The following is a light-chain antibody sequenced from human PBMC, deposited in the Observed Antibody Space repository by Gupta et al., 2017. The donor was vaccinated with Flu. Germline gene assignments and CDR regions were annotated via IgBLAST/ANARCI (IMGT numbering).Light chain of an antibody. CDR2: DAS. CDR3: LQRSSWPRFA. V-gene: IGKV3-11*01. Sequence: ERATLSCRTSQNVAESLAWYQQKPGQAPRLLIYDASKRAAGIPARFSGSGSGTDFTLTITKLGPADFAVYYCLQRSSWPRFAFGPGTKV. J-gene: IGKJ3*01. CDR1: QNVAES.